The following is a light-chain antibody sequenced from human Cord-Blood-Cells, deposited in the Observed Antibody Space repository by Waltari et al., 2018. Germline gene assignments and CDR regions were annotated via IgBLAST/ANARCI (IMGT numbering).Light chain of an antibody. CDR2: GNS. Sequence: QSVLTQPPSVSGAPGQRVTISCTGSSSNIGAGYAVHWYQQLPGTAPKLLINGNSKRPSGCPDRFSCSKSGTSASLAITGLQAEDEADYYCQSYDSSLSGSVFGGGTKLTVL. J-gene: IGLJ3*02. CDR1: SSNIGAGYA. CDR3: QSYDSSLSGSV. V-gene: IGLV1-40*01.